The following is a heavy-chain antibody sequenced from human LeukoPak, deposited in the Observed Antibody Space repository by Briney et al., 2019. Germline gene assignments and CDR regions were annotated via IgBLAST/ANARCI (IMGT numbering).Heavy chain of an antibody. D-gene: IGHD2-2*01. Sequence: ASVKVSCKASGYTFTSYGISWVRQAPGQGLEWMGWISAYNGNTNYAQKLQGRVTMTTDTSTSTAYMELRSLRSDDTAVYYCARDSPLVPAGQREWFDPWGQGTLVTVSS. CDR1: GYTFTSYG. CDR3: ARDSPLVPAGQREWFDP. CDR2: ISAYNGNT. J-gene: IGHJ5*02. V-gene: IGHV1-18*01.